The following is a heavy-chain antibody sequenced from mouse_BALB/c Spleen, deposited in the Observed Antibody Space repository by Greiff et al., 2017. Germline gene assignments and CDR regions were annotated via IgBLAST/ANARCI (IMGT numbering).Heavy chain of an antibody. CDR3: VITTVVATVHHY. J-gene: IGHJ2*01. CDR1: GFNIKDTY. V-gene: IGHV14-3*02. CDR2: IDPANGNT. Sequence: VQLQQSGAELVKPGASVKLSCTASGFNIKDTYMHWVKQRPEQGLEWIGRIDPANGNTKYDPKFQGKATITADTSSNTAYLQLSSLTSEDTAVYYCVITTVVATVHHYWGQGTTLTVSS. D-gene: IGHD1-1*01.